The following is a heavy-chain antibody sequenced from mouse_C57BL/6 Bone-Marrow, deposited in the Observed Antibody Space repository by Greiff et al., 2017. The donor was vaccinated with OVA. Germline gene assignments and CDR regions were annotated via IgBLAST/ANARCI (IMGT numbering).Heavy chain of an antibody. D-gene: IGHD3-3*01. CDR2: ISSGGSYT. V-gene: IGHV5-6*01. J-gene: IGHJ2*01. CDR3: ARHGDPFDY. CDR1: GFTFSSYG. Sequence: EVMLVESGGDLVKPGGSLKLSCAASGFTFSSYGMSWVRQTPDKRLEWVATISSGGSYTYYPDSVKGRFTISRDNAKNTLYLQMSSLKSEDTAMYYCARHGDPFDYWGQGTTLTVSS.